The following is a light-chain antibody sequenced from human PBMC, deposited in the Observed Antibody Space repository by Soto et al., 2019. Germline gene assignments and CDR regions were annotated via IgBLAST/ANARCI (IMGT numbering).Light chain of an antibody. V-gene: IGKV3-15*01. CDR3: QQYNNWPPVT. Sequence: EIVLTQSPGTLSLSPGERATLSCRASQTVSSSYVAWYQQKPGQAPRLLIYGASTRATGIPARFSGSGSRTEFTLTISSLQSADFAVYYCQQYNNWPPVTFGQGTKVDIK. CDR1: QTVSSS. J-gene: IGKJ1*01. CDR2: GAS.